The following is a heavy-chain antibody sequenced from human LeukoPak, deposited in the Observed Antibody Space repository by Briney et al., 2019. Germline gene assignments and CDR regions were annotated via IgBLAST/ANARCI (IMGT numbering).Heavy chain of an antibody. V-gene: IGHV3-30*04. CDR3: ARGGSYFDY. J-gene: IGHJ4*02. Sequence: GRSLRLSCAASGFIFSTYALHWVRQAPGKGLEWVALISFDGRNKYYADSVKGRFTISRDNSKNTLYLQMNSLRAEDTAVYYCARGGSYFDYWGQGTLVTVSS. CDR1: GFIFSTYA. D-gene: IGHD1-26*01. CDR2: ISFDGRNK.